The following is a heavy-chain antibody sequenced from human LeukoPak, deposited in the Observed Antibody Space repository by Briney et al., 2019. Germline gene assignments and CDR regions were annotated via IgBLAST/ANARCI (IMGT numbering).Heavy chain of an antibody. V-gene: IGHV4-59*01. D-gene: IGHD3-16*02. J-gene: IGHJ4*02. CDR2: IYYSGST. CDR1: GGSISSYY. CDR3: ARVYDYVWGSYPVGFDY. Sequence: SETLSLTCTVSGGSISSYYWSWIRQPPGKGLEWIGYIYYSGSTNYNPSLKSRVTISVDTSKNQFSLKLSSVTAADTAVYYCARVYDYVWGSYPVGFDYWGQGTLVTVSS.